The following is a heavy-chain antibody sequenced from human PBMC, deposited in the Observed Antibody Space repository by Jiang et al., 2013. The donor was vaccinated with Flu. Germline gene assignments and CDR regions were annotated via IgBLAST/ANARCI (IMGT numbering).Heavy chain of an antibody. CDR2: INHSGST. Sequence: GLVKPSETLSLTCAVHGGSLSGYYWSWIRQPPGKGLEWIGEINHSGSTKYNPSLKSRVTISVDTSRTQFSLKLSSVTAADTAVYYCARIDDSSGYGRFYYYYGMDVWGQGTTVTVSS. CDR3: ARIDDSSGYGRFYYYYGMDV. CDR1: GGSLSGYY. V-gene: IGHV4-34*01. D-gene: IGHD3-22*01. J-gene: IGHJ6*02.